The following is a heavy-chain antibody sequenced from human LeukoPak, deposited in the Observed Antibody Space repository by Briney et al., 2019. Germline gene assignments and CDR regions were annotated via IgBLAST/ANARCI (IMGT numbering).Heavy chain of an antibody. V-gene: IGHV3-48*03. CDR3: AGGWGSGDY. D-gene: IGHD7-27*01. CDR2: ISSSGSTI. Sequence: GGSLRLSCAASGFIFSSYALSWVRQAPGKGLEWVSYISSSGSTIYYADSVKGRFTISRDNAKNSLYLQMNSLRAEDTAVYYCAGGWGSGDYWGQGTLVTVSS. CDR1: GFIFSSYA. J-gene: IGHJ4*02.